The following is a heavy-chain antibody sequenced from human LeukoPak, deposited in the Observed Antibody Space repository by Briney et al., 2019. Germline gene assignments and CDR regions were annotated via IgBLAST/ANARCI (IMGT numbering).Heavy chain of an antibody. J-gene: IGHJ4*02. V-gene: IGHV4-34*01. D-gene: IGHD5-24*01. CDR3: ARGRPRWLGSGYFDY. Sequence: SETLSLTCAVYGGSFSGYYWSWIRQPPGKGLEWIGGINHSGSTNYNPSLKSRVTISVDTSKNQFSLKLSSVTAADTAVYYCARGRPRWLGSGYFDYWGQGTLVTVS. CDR2: INHSGST. CDR1: GGSFSGYY.